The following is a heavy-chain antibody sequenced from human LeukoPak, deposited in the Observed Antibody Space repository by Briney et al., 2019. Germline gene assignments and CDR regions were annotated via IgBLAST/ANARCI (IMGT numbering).Heavy chain of an antibody. CDR1: GYSFTSYW. J-gene: IGHJ3*02. V-gene: IGHV5-51*01. CDR3: ARLKAEPSDAFDI. D-gene: IGHD1-14*01. Sequence: GEALKISCKGSGYSFTSYWIGWVRQMPGKRLEWMGIIYPGDSDTKYSQSFQGQATISADKSISTAYLQWSSLKASDTAMYYCARLKAEPSDAFDIWGQGTMVTVSS. CDR2: IYPGDSDT.